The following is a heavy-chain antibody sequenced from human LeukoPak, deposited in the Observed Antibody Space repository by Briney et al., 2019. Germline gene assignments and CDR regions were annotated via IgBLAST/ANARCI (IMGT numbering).Heavy chain of an antibody. V-gene: IGHV3-53*04. Sequence: GGSLRLSCAASGFTVTTNYMSWVRQAPGKGLEWVSVIYSGGSTYYADSVKGRFTISRHNSKNTLYLQMDSLRDEDTAVYYCASGPDSYYYDSSGYPVSSIFDYWGQGTLVTVSS. CDR3: ASGPDSYYYDSSGYPVSSIFDY. D-gene: IGHD3-22*01. CDR1: GFTVTTNY. CDR2: IYSGGST. J-gene: IGHJ4*02.